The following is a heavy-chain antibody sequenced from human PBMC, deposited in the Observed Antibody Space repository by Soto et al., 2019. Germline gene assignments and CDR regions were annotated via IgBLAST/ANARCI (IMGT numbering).Heavy chain of an antibody. D-gene: IGHD3-22*01. V-gene: IGHV3-66*01. CDR2: IYSGGNT. J-gene: IGHJ5*02. Sequence: EVQLVESGGGLVQPGGSLRLSCAASGFTVSSNYMSWVRQAPGKGLVWVSVIYSGGNTYYADSVKGRFTISRDKSKNTLYLQMNSLRAEDTAVYYCARNGDSSDYRGWFDPWGQGTLVTVSS. CDR3: ARNGDSSDYRGWFDP. CDR1: GFTVSSNY.